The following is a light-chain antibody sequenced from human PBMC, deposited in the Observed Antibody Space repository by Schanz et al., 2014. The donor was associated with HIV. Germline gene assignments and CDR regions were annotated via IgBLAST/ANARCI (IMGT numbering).Light chain of an antibody. Sequence: QSVLTQPPSVSGAPGQRVTISCSGSSSNIRINTVNWYQQFPGTAPKLLIYSNSRRPSGVPDRFSGSRSGTSASLAISGLQSEDEADYFCAAWDDSLNGRGVFGGGTKLTVL. CDR2: SNS. CDR1: SSNIRINT. CDR3: AAWDDSLNGRGV. V-gene: IGLV1-44*01. J-gene: IGLJ2*01.